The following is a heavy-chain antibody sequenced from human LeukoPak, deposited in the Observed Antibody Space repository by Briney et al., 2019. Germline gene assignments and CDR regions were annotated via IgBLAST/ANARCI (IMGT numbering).Heavy chain of an antibody. CDR1: GFTFRTYW. V-gene: IGHV3-48*02. Sequence: GGSLRLSCAASGFTFRTYWMHWVRQAPGKGLEWVSYISSSSTIYYADSVKGRFTISRDNAKNSLYLQMNSLRDEDTAVYYCARYDSSGYLDYWGQGTLVTVSS. J-gene: IGHJ4*02. CDR3: ARYDSSGYLDY. CDR2: ISSSSTI. D-gene: IGHD3-22*01.